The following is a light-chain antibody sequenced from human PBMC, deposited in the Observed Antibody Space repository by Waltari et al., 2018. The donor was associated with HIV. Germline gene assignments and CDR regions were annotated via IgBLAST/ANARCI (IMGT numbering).Light chain of an antibody. Sequence: QMTQSPSSLSASVVDMVISTCRASQDITTSLAWYQLKPGGPPRLLIFAASGLHGGVPPRFSGSGSGTVFVLTISNLQPEDSATYYCQQASSFPLSFGGGTKVEI. J-gene: IGKJ4*01. CDR1: QDITTS. CDR2: AAS. V-gene: IGKV1-12*01. CDR3: QQASSFPLS.